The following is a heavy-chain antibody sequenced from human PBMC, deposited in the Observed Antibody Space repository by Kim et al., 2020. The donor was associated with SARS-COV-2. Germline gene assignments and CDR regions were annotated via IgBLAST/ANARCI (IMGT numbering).Heavy chain of an antibody. CDR2: IRSKANSYAT. CDR1: GFTLSGSA. D-gene: IGHD3-3*01. Sequence: GGSLRLSCAASGFTLSGSAMHWVRQASGKGLEWVGRIRSKANSYATGYAASVKGRFTISRDDSKNTAYLQMNSLKTEDTAMYYCARAAGGYYMGDWGQGTLVTVSS. V-gene: IGHV3-73*01. J-gene: IGHJ4*02. CDR3: ARAAGGYYMGD.